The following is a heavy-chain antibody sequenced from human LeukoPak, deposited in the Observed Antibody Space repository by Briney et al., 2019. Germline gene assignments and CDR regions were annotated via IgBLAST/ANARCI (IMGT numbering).Heavy chain of an antibody. CDR1: GGTFSSYA. D-gene: IGHD3-3*01. CDR2: IIPIFGTA. J-gene: IGHJ6*03. Sequence: SVKVSCKASGGTFSSYAIGWVRQAPGQGLEWMGGIIPIFGTANYAQKFQGRVTMTRDMSTSTVYMELCSLRSEDTAVYYCARDSAERITIFGVVIGHYYYYMDVWGKGTTVTVSS. CDR3: ARDSAERITIFGVVIGHYYYYMDV. V-gene: IGHV1-69*05.